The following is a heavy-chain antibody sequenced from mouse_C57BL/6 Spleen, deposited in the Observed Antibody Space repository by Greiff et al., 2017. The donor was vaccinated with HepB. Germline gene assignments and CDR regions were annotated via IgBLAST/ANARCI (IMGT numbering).Heavy chain of an antibody. Sequence: QVQLKQSGPELVKPGASVKISCKASGYAFSSSWMNWVKQRPGKGLEWIGRIYPGDGDTNYNGKFKGKATLTADKSSSTAYMQLSSLTSEDSAVYFGAPIYYVYDGLYAMDYWGQGTSVTVSS. CDR1: GYAFSSSW. CDR2: IYPGDGDT. V-gene: IGHV1-82*01. CDR3: APIYYVYDGLYAMDY. J-gene: IGHJ4*01. D-gene: IGHD2-2*01.